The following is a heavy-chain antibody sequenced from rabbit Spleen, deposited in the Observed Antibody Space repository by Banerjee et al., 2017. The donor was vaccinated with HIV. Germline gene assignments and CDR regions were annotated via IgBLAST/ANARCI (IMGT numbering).Heavy chain of an antibody. Sequence: QEQLEESGGGLVQPEGSLTLTCTASGFSFSDNYYMCWVRQAPGKGPEWIGCIGTGSIISTYYASWAKGRIIMSRTSSTTVTLQMTSLTAADTATYFCARDLVTVIGWNFNLWGPGTLVTVS. J-gene: IGHJ4*01. CDR1: GFSFSDNYY. CDR2: IGTGSIIST. V-gene: IGHV1S45*01. CDR3: ARDLVTVIGWNFNL. D-gene: IGHD1-1*01.